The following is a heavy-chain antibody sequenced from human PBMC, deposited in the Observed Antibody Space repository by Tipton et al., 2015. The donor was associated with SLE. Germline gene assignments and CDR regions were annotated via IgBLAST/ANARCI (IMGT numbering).Heavy chain of an antibody. V-gene: IGHV3-21*01. CDR2: ISSSSSYI. D-gene: IGHD3-10*01. CDR3: ARDTPRGDYFDY. Sequence: SLRLSCAASGFTFSSYSMNWVRQAPGKGLEWVSSISSSSSYIYYADSVKGRFTISRDNAKNSLYLQMNSLRAEDTAVYYCARDTPRGDYFDYGGQGTLVTVSS. CDR1: GFTFSSYS. J-gene: IGHJ4*02.